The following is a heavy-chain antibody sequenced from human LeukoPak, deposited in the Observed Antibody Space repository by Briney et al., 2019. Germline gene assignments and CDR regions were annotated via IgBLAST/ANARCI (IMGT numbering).Heavy chain of an antibody. CDR2: ISSNGGST. CDR3: AREGWLLWLGAKTAQGFDY. Sequence: GGSLRLSCAASGFNLTSYSMKWVRQAPGKGLEYVSSISSNGGSTYYANSVKGRFTISRDNSKNTLYLQMGSLRADDMAVYYCAREGWLLWLGAKTAQGFDYWGQGTLVTVSS. D-gene: IGHD3-10*01. CDR1: GFNLTSYS. J-gene: IGHJ4*02. V-gene: IGHV3-64*01.